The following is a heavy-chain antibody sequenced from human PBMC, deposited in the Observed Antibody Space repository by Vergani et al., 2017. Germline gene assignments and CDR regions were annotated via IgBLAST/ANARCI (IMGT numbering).Heavy chain of an antibody. CDR2: INHSGST. Sequence: QVQLQQWGAGLLKPSETLSLTCAVYGGSFSGYYWSWIRQPPGKGLEWIGEINHSGSTNYNPSLKSRVTISVDTSKNPFSLKLSSVTAADTAVYYCARDVPEPYYGFWSGYYYYYGMDVWGQGTTVTVSS. V-gene: IGHV4-34*01. CDR3: ARDVPEPYYGFWSGYYYYYGMDV. CDR1: GGSFSGYY. J-gene: IGHJ6*02. D-gene: IGHD3-3*01.